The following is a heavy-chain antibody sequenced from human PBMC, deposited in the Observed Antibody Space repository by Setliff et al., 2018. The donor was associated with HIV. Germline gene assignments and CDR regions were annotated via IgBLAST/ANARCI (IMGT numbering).Heavy chain of an antibody. CDR3: AWGTQRPIDS. V-gene: IGHV1-69-2*01. D-gene: IGHD3-16*01. J-gene: IGHJ4*02. Sequence: GASVKVSCKVSGYTFPDYYMQWVRQAPGKGLEWMGLIDPDRGEAVYAEKFQGRVTITADRSKDIAYMKLSSLRSEDTAMYYCAWGTQRPIDSWGQGTLVTVS. CDR2: IDPDRGEA. CDR1: GYTFPDYY.